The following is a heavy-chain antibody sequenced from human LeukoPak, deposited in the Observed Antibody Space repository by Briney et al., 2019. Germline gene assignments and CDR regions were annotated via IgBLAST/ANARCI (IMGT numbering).Heavy chain of an antibody. CDR2: IYSGGST. Sequence: GGPLRLSCAASGFTVSSNYMSWVRQAPGKGLEWVSVIYSGGSTYYADSVKGRFTISRDNSKNTLYLQMNSLRAEDTAVYYCARHLTVTNAFDIWGQGTMVTVSS. J-gene: IGHJ3*02. CDR1: GFTVSSNY. D-gene: IGHD4-17*01. V-gene: IGHV3-53*01. CDR3: ARHLTVTNAFDI.